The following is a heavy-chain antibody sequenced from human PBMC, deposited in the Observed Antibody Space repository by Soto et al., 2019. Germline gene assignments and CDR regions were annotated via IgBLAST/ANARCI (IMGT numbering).Heavy chain of an antibody. CDR3: ARWDSSSSLRWFDP. V-gene: IGHV4-59*08. CDR2: IYYSGST. J-gene: IGHJ5*02. Sequence: QVQLQESGPGLVKPSETLSLTCTVSGGSISSYYWSWIRQPPGKGLEWIGYIYYSGSTNYNPSLKSRVTISVDTSKNQFSLKLSSVTAADTAVYYCARWDSSSSLRWFDPWGQGTLVTVSS. CDR1: GGSISSYY. D-gene: IGHD6-6*01.